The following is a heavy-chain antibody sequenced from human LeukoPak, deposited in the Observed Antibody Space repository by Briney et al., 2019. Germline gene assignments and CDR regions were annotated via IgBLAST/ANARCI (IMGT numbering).Heavy chain of an antibody. V-gene: IGHV3-48*01. CDR3: VKDLVGYDSSNYRDC. CDR1: GFTFSSYN. CDR2: ISSSSSTM. D-gene: IGHD3-22*01. J-gene: IGHJ4*02. Sequence: PGGSLRLSCAASGFTFSSYNMNWVRQAPGKGLEWVSYISSSSSTMYHAASVKGRFTISRDNSNNMVYLQMNSLRAEDTAVYYCVKDLVGYDSSNYRDCWGQGTLVTVSS.